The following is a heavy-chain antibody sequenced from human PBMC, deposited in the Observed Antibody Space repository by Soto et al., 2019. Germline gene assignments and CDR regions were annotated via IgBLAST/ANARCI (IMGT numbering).Heavy chain of an antibody. CDR1: GGSISSGGYS. Sequence: PSETLSLTCTVSGGSISSGGYSWSWIRQPPGKGLEWIGYIYHSGSTYYNPSLKSRVTISVDTSKNQFSLKLSSVTAADTAVYDGSRPTPPISITEHCGKATLVTV. CDR2: IYHSGST. CDR3: SRPTPPISITEH. V-gene: IGHV4-30-2*03. J-gene: IGHJ1*01. D-gene: IGHD2-15*01.